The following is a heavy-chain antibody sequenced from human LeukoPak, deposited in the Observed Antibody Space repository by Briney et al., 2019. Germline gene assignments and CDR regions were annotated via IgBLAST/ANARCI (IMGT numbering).Heavy chain of an antibody. D-gene: IGHD3-22*01. CDR2: ISSSSSYI. CDR1: GFTFSSYS. J-gene: IGHJ4*02. CDR3: ARGPENYYDSSGYYFPSDY. Sequence: GGSLRLSCAASGFTFSSYSMNWVRQAPGKGLEWVSSISSSSSYIYYADSVKGRFTISRDNAKNSLYLQMNSLRAEDTAVYYCARGPENYYDSSGYYFPSDYWGQGTLVTVSS. V-gene: IGHV3-21*01.